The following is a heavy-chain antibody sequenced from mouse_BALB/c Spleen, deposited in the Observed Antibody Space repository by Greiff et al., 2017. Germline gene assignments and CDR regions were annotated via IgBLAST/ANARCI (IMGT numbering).Heavy chain of an antibody. CDR1: GYTFTTYP. V-gene: IGHV1-47*01. Sequence: QVQLQQSGAELVKPGASVKMSCKASGYTFTTYPIEWMKQNHGKSLEWIGNFHPYNDDTKYNEKFKGKAKLTVEKSSSTVYLELSGLTSDDSAVYYCARGDDYDEGWFAYWGEGTLVTVSA. D-gene: IGHD2-4*01. J-gene: IGHJ3*01. CDR3: ARGDDYDEGWFAY. CDR2: FHPYNDDT.